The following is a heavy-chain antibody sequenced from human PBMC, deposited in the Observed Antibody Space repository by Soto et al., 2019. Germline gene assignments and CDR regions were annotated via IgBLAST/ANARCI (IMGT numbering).Heavy chain of an antibody. V-gene: IGHV1-69*08. CDR3: ARDQVGARSFDY. CDR1: GGTFSNSP. Sequence: QVQLVQSGAELRKPGSAVKLSCKASGGTFSNSPISWVRQIPGQGPEWMGRIIPSPARTIYSRKFRGRVTLTADKSTPTVYMTLSSLTTEDSGVYYCARDQVGARSFDYGGQGTRVTVSS. CDR2: IIPSPART. D-gene: IGHD1-26*01. J-gene: IGHJ4*02.